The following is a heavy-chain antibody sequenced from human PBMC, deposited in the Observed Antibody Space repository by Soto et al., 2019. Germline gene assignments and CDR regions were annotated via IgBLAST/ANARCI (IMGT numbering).Heavy chain of an antibody. CDR3: ARGRLRYFEYYYYGMDV. CDR2: IIPIFGTA. CDR1: GGTFSSYA. Sequence: SVKVSCKASGGTFSSYAISWVRQAPGQGLEWMGGIIPIFGTANYAQKFQGRVTITTDKSTSTAYMELSSLRSEDTAVYYCARGRLRYFEYYYYGMDVWGQGTTVTVSS. V-gene: IGHV1-69*05. J-gene: IGHJ6*02. D-gene: IGHD3-9*01.